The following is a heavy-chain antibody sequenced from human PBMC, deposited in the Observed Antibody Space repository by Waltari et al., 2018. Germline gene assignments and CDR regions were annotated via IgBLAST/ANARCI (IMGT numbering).Heavy chain of an antibody. J-gene: IGHJ3*02. CDR3: ASPSLGSGSYWAFDI. Sequence: EVQLVESGGGLVQPGGSLRLYCAASGLTFSNYRMNWVRQAQGRGVEGVVDIGTTSSSISYAGSVNGRFTISRDNAKNSLYLQMNSLTDEDTAVYYCASPSLGSGSYWAFDIWGQGTMVTVSS. V-gene: IGHV3-48*02. CDR2: IGTTSSSI. D-gene: IGHD3-10*01. CDR1: GLTFSNYR.